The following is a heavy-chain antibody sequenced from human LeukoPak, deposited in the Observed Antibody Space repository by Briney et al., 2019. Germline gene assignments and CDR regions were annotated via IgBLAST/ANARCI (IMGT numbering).Heavy chain of an antibody. CDR2: ISDNGGNT. CDR3: ANEYSKGDV. V-gene: IGHV3-23*01. Sequence: GGSLRLSCAASGFTFSSYWMHWVRQAPGKGLEWVSSISDNGGNTYYADSVKGRFTISRDNSKNTLYLQMNSLRVEDAAVYYCANEYSKGDVWGQGTMVTVSS. D-gene: IGHD1-26*01. CDR1: GFTFSSYW. J-gene: IGHJ3*01.